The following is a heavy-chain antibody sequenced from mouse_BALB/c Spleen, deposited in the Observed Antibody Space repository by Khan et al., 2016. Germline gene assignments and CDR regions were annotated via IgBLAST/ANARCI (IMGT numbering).Heavy chain of an antibody. CDR2: ISSGGGNT. J-gene: IGHJ3*01. D-gene: IGHD1-1*01. Sequence: EVELVESGGGLVKPGGSLKLSCAASGFAFSSYDMSWVRQTPEKRLEWVAYISSGGGNTYYPDTVKGRFTISRDNAKNPLYLQVSSLKSEDTAMYYCAMKGAYYGSSSPFAYWGQGTLVTVSA. CDR1: GFAFSSYD. V-gene: IGHV5-12-1*01. CDR3: AMKGAYYGSSSPFAY.